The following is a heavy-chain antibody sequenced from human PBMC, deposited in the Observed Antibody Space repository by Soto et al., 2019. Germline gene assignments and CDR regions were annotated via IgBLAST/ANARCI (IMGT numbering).Heavy chain of an antibody. Sequence: GASVEVSCKGSGYTFTGYYMHWVLQAPGQGLEWMGWINPNSGGTNYAQKFQGRVTMTRDTSISTAYMELSRLRSDDTAVYYCVRDWVDTAIQGHYYYYYGMDVWGQGTTVTVS. J-gene: IGHJ6*02. CDR2: INPNSGGT. V-gene: IGHV1-2*02. CDR3: VRDWVDTAIQGHYYYYYGMDV. D-gene: IGHD5-18*01. CDR1: GYTFTGYY.